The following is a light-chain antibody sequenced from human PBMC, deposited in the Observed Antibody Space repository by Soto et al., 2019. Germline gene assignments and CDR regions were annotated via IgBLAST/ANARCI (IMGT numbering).Light chain of an antibody. CDR1: QSISAW. CDR2: KAS. J-gene: IGKJ1*01. V-gene: IGKV1-5*03. CDR3: QQYNDYSWT. Sequence: DIQMTQSPSTLSASVGDSVSINCRASQSISAWLAWYQQKPGKAPRLLIHKASTLEIGVPSRFSGSGSGTEFTLTISSLQPDDVAIYYCQQYNDYSWTFGQGTKVDSK.